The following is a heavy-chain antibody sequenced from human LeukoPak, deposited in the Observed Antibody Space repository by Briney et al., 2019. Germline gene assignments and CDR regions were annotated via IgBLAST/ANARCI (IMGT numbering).Heavy chain of an antibody. CDR3: ARDSLLWFGELLVARWFDP. D-gene: IGHD3-10*01. CDR2: MNPNSGNT. CDR1: GYTFTSYD. J-gene: IGHJ5*02. V-gene: IGHV1-8*01. Sequence: ASVKVSCKASGYTFTSYDINWVRQATGQGLEWMGWMNPNSGNTGYAQKFQGRVTMTRNTSIGTAYMELSSLRSEDTAVYYCARDSLLWFGELLVARWFDPWGQGTLVTVSS.